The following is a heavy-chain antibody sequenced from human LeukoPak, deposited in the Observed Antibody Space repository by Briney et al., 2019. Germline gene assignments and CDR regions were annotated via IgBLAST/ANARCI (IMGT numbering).Heavy chain of an antibody. CDR2: INPSGGST. CDR1: GYTFTSYY. V-gene: IGHV1-46*01. Sequence: ASAKVSCKASGYTFTSYYMHWVRQAPGQGLEWMGIINPSGGSTSYAQKFQGRVTMTRDTSTSTVYMELSSLRSEDTAVYYCARGYYYDSIGYYSPFDYWGQGTLVTVSS. D-gene: IGHD3-22*01. CDR3: ARGYYYDSIGYYSPFDY. J-gene: IGHJ4*02.